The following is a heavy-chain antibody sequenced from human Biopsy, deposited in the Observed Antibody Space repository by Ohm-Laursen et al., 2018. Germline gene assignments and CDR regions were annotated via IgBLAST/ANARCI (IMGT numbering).Heavy chain of an antibody. CDR1: GFTLTDSG. J-gene: IGHJ4*02. CDR3: AKQEGVAYGDIDY. V-gene: IGHV3-30*18. D-gene: IGHD3-10*01. CDR2: ISYDGSYK. Sequence: RSLRLSCAVSGFTLTDSGMHWVRQAPGKGLEWVALISYDGSYKNYGDSVKGRFTISRDNSKNTLYLQMNSLRPEDTAVYYCAKQEGVAYGDIDYWGQGTLVTVSS.